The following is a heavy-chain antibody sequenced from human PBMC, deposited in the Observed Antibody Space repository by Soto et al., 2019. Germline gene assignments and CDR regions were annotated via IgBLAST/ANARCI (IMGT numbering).Heavy chain of an antibody. Sequence: ASVKVSCKASGYTFTNYAIHWVHQAPGQRLEWMGWINAGSGNTKYSQRFEGRVSITRDTSASTAYMEVSSLTSEDTAVYYCACEQQMATFQHWGQGTLVTVSS. CDR1: GYTFTNYA. J-gene: IGHJ1*01. V-gene: IGHV1-3*01. CDR2: INAGSGNT. D-gene: IGHD6-13*01. CDR3: ACEQQMATFQH.